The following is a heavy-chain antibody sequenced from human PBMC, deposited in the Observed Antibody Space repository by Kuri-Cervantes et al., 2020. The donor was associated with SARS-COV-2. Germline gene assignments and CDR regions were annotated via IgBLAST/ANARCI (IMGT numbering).Heavy chain of an antibody. Sequence: GESLKISCAASGFTFSDYWMHWVRQGPGKGLQWVARVNSGGSNTMYADSVKGRFTVSRDNSKNTLYLQMNSLRAEDTAVYYCAKDSRITIFGVAKSPDYWGQGTLVTVSS. J-gene: IGHJ4*02. V-gene: IGHV3-74*03. CDR1: GFTFSDYW. D-gene: IGHD3-3*01. CDR3: AKDSRITIFGVAKSPDY. CDR2: VNSGGSNT.